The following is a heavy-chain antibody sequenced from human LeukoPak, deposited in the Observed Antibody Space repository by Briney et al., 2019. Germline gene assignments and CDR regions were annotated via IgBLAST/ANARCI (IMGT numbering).Heavy chain of an antibody. CDR2: ISYDGSNK. J-gene: IGHJ4*02. CDR3: TTDPDYYGSGSYYTPIDY. D-gene: IGHD3-10*01. Sequence: GGSLRLSCAVSGFTFSSYAMHWVRQAPGKGLEWVAVISYDGSNKYYADSVKGRFTISRDNSKNTLYLQMNSLKTEDTAVYYCTTDPDYYGSGSYYTPIDYWGQGTLVTVSS. V-gene: IGHV3-30*04. CDR1: GFTFSSYA.